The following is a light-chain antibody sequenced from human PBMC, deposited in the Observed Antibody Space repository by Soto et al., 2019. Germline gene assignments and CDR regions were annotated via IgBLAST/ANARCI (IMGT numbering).Light chain of an antibody. V-gene: IGLV1-51*01. CDR1: SSNIGGNS. Sequence: QSVLTQPPSVSAAPGQKVTISCSGSSSNIGGNSVSWYQQLPGTAPKLLIYDDNKRPSGIPDRFSGSKSGTSATLGITGFQTGDQADYYCGSWDSSLSAYVFGTGTKV. J-gene: IGLJ1*01. CDR3: GSWDSSLSAYV. CDR2: DDN.